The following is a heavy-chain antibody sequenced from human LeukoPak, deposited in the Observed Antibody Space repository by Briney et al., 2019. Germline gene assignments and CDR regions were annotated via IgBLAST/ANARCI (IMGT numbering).Heavy chain of an antibody. J-gene: IGHJ4*02. D-gene: IGHD3-3*01. CDR3: AKDHYWSIDY. CDR2: IKGDGIST. Sequence: GSLRLSCAASGFDFSNNWMHWVRHAPGQGLVWVSRIKGDGISTNYADSVKGRFTISRGIAKNTLYLQMNSLRAEDTGVYYCAKDHYWSIDYWGRGTLVTVSS. V-gene: IGHV3-74*01. CDR1: GFDFSNNW.